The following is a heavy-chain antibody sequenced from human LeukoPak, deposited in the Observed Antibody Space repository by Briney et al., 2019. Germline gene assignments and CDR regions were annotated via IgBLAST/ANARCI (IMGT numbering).Heavy chain of an antibody. V-gene: IGHV4-4*07. Sequence: SETLSLTCTVSGDPISRYYWSWLRQPAGKALEWLGRIYTSGSTNYNPSLKSRVTMSVDTSKNQFSVKLSSVTAADTAVYYCVRERATNYYDGMDVWGQGTTVSVPS. CDR2: IYTSGST. J-gene: IGHJ6*02. D-gene: IGHD5-24*01. CDR1: GDPISRYY. CDR3: VRERATNYYDGMDV.